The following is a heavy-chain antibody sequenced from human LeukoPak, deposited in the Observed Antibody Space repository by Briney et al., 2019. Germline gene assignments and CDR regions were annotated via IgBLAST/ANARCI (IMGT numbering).Heavy chain of an antibody. J-gene: IGHJ4*02. V-gene: IGHV3-9*01. D-gene: IGHD5-12*01. CDR1: GFTFDDYA. CDR3: AKFGSGYDYGGFDY. CDR2: ISWNSRSI. Sequence: RAGRSLRLSCAASGFTFDDYAMHWVRQAPRKGLEWVSGISWNSRSIGYADSVKGRFTISRNNAKNSLYLQMNSLRAEDTALYYCAKFGSGYDYGGFDYWGQGTLVTVSS.